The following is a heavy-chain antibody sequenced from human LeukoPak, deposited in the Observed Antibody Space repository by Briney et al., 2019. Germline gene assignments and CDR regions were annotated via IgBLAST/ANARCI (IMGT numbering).Heavy chain of an antibody. J-gene: IGHJ4*02. Sequence: SETLSLTCTVSGGSISSSSYYWGWIRQPPGKGLEWIGSIYCSGSTYYNPSLKSRVTISVDTSKNQFSLKLSSVTAADTAVYYWARGVPVYYYGSGSYHYWGQGTLVTVSS. V-gene: IGHV4-39*01. D-gene: IGHD3-10*01. CDR1: GGSISSSSYY. CDR2: IYCSGST. CDR3: ARGVPVYYYGSGSYHY.